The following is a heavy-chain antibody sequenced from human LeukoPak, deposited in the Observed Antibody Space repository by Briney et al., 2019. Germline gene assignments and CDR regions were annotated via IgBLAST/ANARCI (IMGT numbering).Heavy chain of an antibody. D-gene: IGHD2-21*02. J-gene: IGHJ4*02. CDR2: VFNGGST. Sequence: PGGSLRLSCAASGFTVSDNYMTWVRQAPGLGLEWVGVVFNGGSTRYADSVRDRFTISRDYSKNTLSLQMSSLRADDTAVYYCTRDVRCGGDCYSIYWGQGTLVTVSS. V-gene: IGHV3-66*01. CDR3: TRDVRCGGDCYSIY. CDR1: GFTVSDNY.